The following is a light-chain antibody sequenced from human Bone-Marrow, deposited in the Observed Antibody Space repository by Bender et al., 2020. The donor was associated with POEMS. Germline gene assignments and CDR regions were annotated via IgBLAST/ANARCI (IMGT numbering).Light chain of an antibody. CDR3: QSYNLNNQWV. J-gene: IGLJ3*02. CDR1: SGSIASNF. V-gene: IGLV6-57*04. CDR2: EHN. Sequence: NFMLTQPHSVSESPGKTVTISCTRSSGSIASNFVHWHQQRPGSAPQVVMSEHNKRPSGVPDRFSGSIDSSSNSASLTISGLKTEDEADYYCQSYNLNNQWVFGGGTKLTVL.